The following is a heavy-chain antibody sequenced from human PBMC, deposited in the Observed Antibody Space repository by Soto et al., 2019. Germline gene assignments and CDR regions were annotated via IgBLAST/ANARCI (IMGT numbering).Heavy chain of an antibody. CDR1: GYTFTGYY. Sequence: QVQLVQSGAEVKKPGASVKVSCKASGYTFTGYYMHWVRQAPGQGLEWMGWINPNSGGTNYAQKFQGRVTMTRDTSISTAYMELSRLRSDDTAVYYCVRWAAYCSSTSCSFDYWGQGTLVTVSS. D-gene: IGHD2-2*01. J-gene: IGHJ4*02. V-gene: IGHV1-2*02. CDR3: VRWAAYCSSTSCSFDY. CDR2: INPNSGGT.